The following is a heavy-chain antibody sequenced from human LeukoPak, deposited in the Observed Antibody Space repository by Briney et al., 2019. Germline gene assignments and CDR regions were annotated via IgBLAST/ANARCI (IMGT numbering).Heavy chain of an antibody. CDR3: ARGNTYGMDN. D-gene: IGHD5-18*01. Sequence: PGGSLRLSCAASGFTFSGSSMNWVRQAPGKGLEWVSYISSGSGTIYYADSVKGRFTISRDNAKNSLYLQMNSLRAEDTAVYYCARGNTYGMDNWGQGFLVTVSS. CDR2: ISSGSGTI. J-gene: IGHJ4*02. V-gene: IGHV3-48*01. CDR1: GFTFSGSS.